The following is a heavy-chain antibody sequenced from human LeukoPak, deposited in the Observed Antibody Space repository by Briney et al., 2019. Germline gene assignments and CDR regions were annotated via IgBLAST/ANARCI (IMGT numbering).Heavy chain of an antibody. V-gene: IGHV3-7*01. CDR2: IRQDGGEK. D-gene: IGHD6-13*01. J-gene: IGHJ4*01. Sequence: GGSLRLSCAVSGFTFTDYWMNWVRQAPGKGLEWVASIRQDGGEKSYVDSVKGRFTISRDNTKNSLYLQMSSLWAEDTAVYYCARDETAPGLNFDLWGRGTLVTVSS. CDR1: GFTFTDYW. CDR3: ARDETAPGLNFDL.